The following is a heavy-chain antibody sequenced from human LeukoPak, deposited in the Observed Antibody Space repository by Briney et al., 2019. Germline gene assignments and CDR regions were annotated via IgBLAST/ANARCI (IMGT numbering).Heavy chain of an antibody. CDR2: IKSKTDGGTT. CDR1: GFTFSTAW. CDR3: TTGTLVVGATTAC. D-gene: IGHD1-26*01. V-gene: IGHV3-15*01. J-gene: IGHJ4*02. Sequence: PGGSLRLSCVASGFTFSTAWMSWVRQAPGKGLEWVGRIKSKTDGGTTDYAAPVKGRFTISRDDSKNTLYLQMNSLKTEDTAVYYCTTGTLVVGATTACWGQGTLVTVSS.